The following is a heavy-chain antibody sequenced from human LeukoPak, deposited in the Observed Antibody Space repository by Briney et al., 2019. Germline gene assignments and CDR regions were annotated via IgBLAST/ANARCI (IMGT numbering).Heavy chain of an antibody. CDR3: ARLFVDTANLDY. Sequence: SETLSLTCTVSGGSISSSSYYWGWIRQPPGKGLEWIGYIYYSGSTNYNPSLKSRVTISVDTSKNQFSLKLSSVTAADTAVYYCARLFVDTANLDYWGQGTLVTVSS. CDR1: GGSISSSSYY. D-gene: IGHD5-18*01. CDR2: IYYSGST. V-gene: IGHV4-61*05. J-gene: IGHJ4*02.